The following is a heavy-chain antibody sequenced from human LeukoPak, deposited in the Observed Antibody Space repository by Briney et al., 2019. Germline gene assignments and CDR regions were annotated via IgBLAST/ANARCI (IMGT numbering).Heavy chain of an antibody. D-gene: IGHD3-22*01. Sequence: PGGSLRLSCAVSGFTFNNYDMSWVRQAPGKGLEWVANIKQDGNEKYYVDSVKGRFTISRDNAKNSVYLQMNSLRAEDTAVYYCARELVYYDRSGYHLSDAFDIWGQGTLVTVSS. CDR2: IKQDGNEK. V-gene: IGHV3-7*01. CDR3: ARELVYYDRSGYHLSDAFDI. CDR1: GFTFNNYD. J-gene: IGHJ3*02.